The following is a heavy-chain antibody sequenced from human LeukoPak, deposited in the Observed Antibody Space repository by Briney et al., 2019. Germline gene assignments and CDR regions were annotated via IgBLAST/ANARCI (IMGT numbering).Heavy chain of an antibody. CDR2: ISGSSSTM. V-gene: IGHV3-48*01. CDR3: ARFSCSSTSCFDYFDY. J-gene: IGHJ4*02. D-gene: IGHD2-2*01. CDR1: GFTFSTYS. Sequence: PGGSLRLSCAASGFTFSTYSMNWVPQAPGKGREGVSYISGSSSTMYYADSVKGRFTISRDSAKNSLYLQMNSLRAEDTAVYYCARFSCSSTSCFDYFDYWGQGTLVTVSS.